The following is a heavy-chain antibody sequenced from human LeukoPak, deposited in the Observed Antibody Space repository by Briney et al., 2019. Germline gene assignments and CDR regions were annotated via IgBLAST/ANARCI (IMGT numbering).Heavy chain of an antibody. CDR3: AREQHHGYSSSWSLDY. CDR2: INPSGGST. CDR1: GYTFTSYY. V-gene: IGHV1-46*01. J-gene: IGHJ4*02. Sequence: ASVKVSCKASGYTFTSYYMHWVRQAPGQGLEWMGIINPSGGSTSYAQKFQGRVTKTRDTSTGTVYMELSSLRSEDTAVYYCAREQHHGYSSSWSLDYWGQGTLVTVSS. D-gene: IGHD6-13*01.